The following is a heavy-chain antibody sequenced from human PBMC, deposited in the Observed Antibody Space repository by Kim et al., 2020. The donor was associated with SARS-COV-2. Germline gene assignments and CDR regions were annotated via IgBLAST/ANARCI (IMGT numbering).Heavy chain of an antibody. J-gene: IGHJ4*02. D-gene: IGHD6-19*01. V-gene: IGHV1-46*01. CDR1: GYTFTSYY. CDR3: ARGSSYIAVVGCFDY. CDR2: INPSGGST. Sequence: ASVKVSCKASGYTFTSYYMHWVRQAPGQGLEWMGLINPSGGSTSYAQKFQGRVTMTRDTSTSTVYMELSSLRSEDTAVYYCARGSSYIAVVGCFDYCGQGTLVTVSS.